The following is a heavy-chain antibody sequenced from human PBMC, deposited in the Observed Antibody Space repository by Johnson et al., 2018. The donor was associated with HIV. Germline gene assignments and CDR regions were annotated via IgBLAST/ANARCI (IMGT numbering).Heavy chain of an antibody. CDR3: AKNGARGDAFDI. V-gene: IGHV3-30*18. Sequence: VQLVESGGGVVQPGRSLRLSCAASRFTFSSYAMHWVRQAPGKGLEWVAVIWYDGSNKYYTDSVKGRFTISRDNSKNTLYLQMNSLRAEDTAVYYCAKNGARGDAFDIWGQGTMVTVSS. CDR2: IWYDGSNK. J-gene: IGHJ3*02. D-gene: IGHD2-8*01. CDR1: RFTFSSYA.